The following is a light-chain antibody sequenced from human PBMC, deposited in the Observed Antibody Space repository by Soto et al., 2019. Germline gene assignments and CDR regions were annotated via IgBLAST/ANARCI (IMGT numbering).Light chain of an antibody. CDR1: QSVSSY. J-gene: IGKJ2*01. Sequence: EIVLTQSPATLSLSPGERATLSCRASQSVSSYLAWYQQKPGQAPRLLIYDASNRATGIPARFSGSGSGTDFTLTISSLEPEDFAVYYCQLYANSSYTFGQGTKVDIK. CDR3: QLYANSSYT. V-gene: IGKV3-11*01. CDR2: DAS.